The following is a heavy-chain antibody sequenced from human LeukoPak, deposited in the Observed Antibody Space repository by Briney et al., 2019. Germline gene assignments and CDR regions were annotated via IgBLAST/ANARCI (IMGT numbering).Heavy chain of an antibody. CDR3: AREPPLTGYYNRQYYFDY. CDR2: IIPIIGTA. Sequence: SVKVSCKASGGTFSSYAISWVRQAPGQGLEWMGGIIPIIGTANYAQKFQGRVTITADESTSTAYMELSSLRSEGTAVYYCAREPPLTGYYNRQYYFDYWGQGTLVTVSS. D-gene: IGHD3-9*01. J-gene: IGHJ4*02. V-gene: IGHV1-69*13. CDR1: GGTFSSYA.